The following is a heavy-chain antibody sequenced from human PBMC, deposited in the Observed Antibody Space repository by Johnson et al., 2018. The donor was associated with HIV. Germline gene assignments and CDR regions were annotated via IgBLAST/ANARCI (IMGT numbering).Heavy chain of an antibody. V-gene: IGHV3-30*03. J-gene: IGHJ3*02. Sequence: QVQLVESGGGVVQPGRSLRVSCGASGFTFSSYGMHWVRQAPGKGLEWVAFIAHDESITHYADSVKGRFTISRDNSKNTLYLQMNSLRAEDTAVYYCARDWASGSYFWGRGAFDIWGQGTMVTVSS. CDR1: GFTFSSYG. CDR2: IAHDESIT. D-gene: IGHD1-26*01. CDR3: ARDWASGSYFWGRGAFDI.